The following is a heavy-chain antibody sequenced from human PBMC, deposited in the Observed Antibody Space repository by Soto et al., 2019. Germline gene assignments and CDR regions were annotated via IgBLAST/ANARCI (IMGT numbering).Heavy chain of an antibody. J-gene: IGHJ6*02. CDR3: GRWWGGGVAGMDV. CDR2: IYYTGII. Sequence: QVQLQESGPRLVKPSQTLSLTCTVSGGSLNSGDYYWSWIRQPPGKGLEWVGYIYYTGIIDYNPSLKSRITISRDPSKNQFSRRGDSVTAAATGVYFCGRWWGGGVAGMDVWGQGTTVTVSS. V-gene: IGHV4-30-4*01. D-gene: IGHD2-15*01. CDR1: GGSLNSGDYY.